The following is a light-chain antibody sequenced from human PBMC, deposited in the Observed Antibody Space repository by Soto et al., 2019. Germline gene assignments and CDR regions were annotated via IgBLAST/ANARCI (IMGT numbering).Light chain of an antibody. CDR3: RSYTSSSTRV. V-gene: IGLV2-14*01. CDR1: SSDVGGYNY. Sequence: QSALTQPAAVSGSPGQWITISCTGTSSDVGGYNYVSWYQQHPGKAPKLMIYEVSTRPSGVSNRFSGSKSGNTASLTISGLQAEDEADYYCRSYTSSSTRVFGGGTKLTVL. J-gene: IGLJ3*02. CDR2: EVS.